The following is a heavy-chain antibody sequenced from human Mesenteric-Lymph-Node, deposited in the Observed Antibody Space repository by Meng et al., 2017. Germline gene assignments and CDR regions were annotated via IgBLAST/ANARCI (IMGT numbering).Heavy chain of an antibody. D-gene: IGHD4-17*01. Sequence: QVQLQQWGAGLLQPSQTLSLTCVVYGGSFSGYYWSWIRQPPGKGLEWIGEINHSGSTNYNPSLKSRVTISVDTSKNQFSLKLSSVTAADTAVYYCARGRGYGDYGSLYWGQGTLVTVSS. CDR2: INHSGST. CDR1: GGSFSGYY. J-gene: IGHJ4*02. CDR3: ARGRGYGDYGSLY. V-gene: IGHV4-34*02.